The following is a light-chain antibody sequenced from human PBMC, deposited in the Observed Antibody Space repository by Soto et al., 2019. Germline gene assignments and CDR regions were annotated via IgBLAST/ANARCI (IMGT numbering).Light chain of an antibody. CDR2: DAS. J-gene: IGKJ1*01. V-gene: IGKV3-11*01. CDR3: QQRRYWPVT. CDR1: QSVSSY. Sequence: EIVLTQSPAILSMSPGERATLSCRGSQSVSSYFAWYQQKPGQAPRLLIYDASNRATGVPARFSGSGSGTDFTLTISSLEPEDFAVYYCQQRRYWPVTFGQGTKVEIK.